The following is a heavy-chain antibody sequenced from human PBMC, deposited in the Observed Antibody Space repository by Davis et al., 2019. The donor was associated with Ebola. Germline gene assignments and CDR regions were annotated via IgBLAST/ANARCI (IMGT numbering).Heavy chain of an antibody. D-gene: IGHD5-12*01. CDR2: VNHSGST. Sequence: MPSETLSLTCAVYGGSFSDYYWSWIRQPPGKGLEWIGEVNHSGSTNYNPSLKSRVTIPVDPSKNQFPLKLSSVTAADTAVYYWARGRVAKILVNYHYYGMDFWGKGTTVTVSS. V-gene: IGHV4-34*01. CDR3: ARGRVAKILVNYHYYGMDF. J-gene: IGHJ6*04. CDR1: GGSFSDYY.